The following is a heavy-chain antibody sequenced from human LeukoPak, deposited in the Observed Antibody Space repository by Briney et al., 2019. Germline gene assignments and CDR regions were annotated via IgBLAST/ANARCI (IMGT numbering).Heavy chain of an antibody. Sequence: AGGSLRLSCAASGFTFSSYGMHWVRQAPGKGLEWVAFIRYDGSNKYYADSVKGRFTISRDNAKNSLYLQMNSLRAEDTAVYYCARGLAVDYWGQGTLVTVSS. CDR1: GFTFSSYG. D-gene: IGHD6-19*01. CDR2: IRYDGSNK. J-gene: IGHJ4*02. CDR3: ARGLAVDY. V-gene: IGHV3-30*02.